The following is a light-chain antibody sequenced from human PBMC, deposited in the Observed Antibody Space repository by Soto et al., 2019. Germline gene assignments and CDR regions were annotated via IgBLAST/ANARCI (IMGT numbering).Light chain of an antibody. J-gene: IGLJ3*02. V-gene: IGLV2-8*01. Sequence: QSALTQPPSASGSPGQSVTISCTGTSSDVGGYNYVSWYQQHPGKAPKLMISEVSKRPSGVPDRFSGYKSGNTASLTVSGLEAEDEADYYCSSFAGNSNWVFGGGTKLTVL. CDR2: EVS. CDR1: SSDVGGYNY. CDR3: SSFAGNSNWV.